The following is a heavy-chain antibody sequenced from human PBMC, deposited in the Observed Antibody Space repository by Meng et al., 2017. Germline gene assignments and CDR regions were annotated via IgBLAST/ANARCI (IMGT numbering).Heavy chain of an antibody. V-gene: IGHV1-3*01. CDR1: GYTFTTYA. J-gene: IGHJ4*02. CDR2: INAGNSDT. D-gene: IGHD6-19*01. CDR3: ARAIAVSGTGRFDY. Sequence: QVQVVQSGAEVKKPGASVKVSCKASGYTFTTYAIHWVRQAPGQRLEWMGWINAGNSDTKYSQKLQGRVTITRDTSASTVYMEVSSLRSEDTGVYYCARAIAVSGTGRFDYWGQGTLVTAPQ.